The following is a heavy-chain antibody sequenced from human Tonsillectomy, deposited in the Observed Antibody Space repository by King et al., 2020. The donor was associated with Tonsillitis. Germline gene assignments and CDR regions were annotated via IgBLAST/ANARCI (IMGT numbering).Heavy chain of an antibody. CDR1: GGSISGGSYY. D-gene: IGHD5-12*01. CDR2: IYNSENT. Sequence: VQLQESGPGLVKPSQTLSLTCTVSGGSISGGSYYWTWILQHPGKGLEWIGYIYNSENTFYNPSLKSRLTISEDTSKNQFSLKLTSLTAADTAVYYCGSYEGGVFDPWGQGTLVTVSS. V-gene: IGHV4-31*03. CDR3: GSYEGGVFDP. J-gene: IGHJ5*02.